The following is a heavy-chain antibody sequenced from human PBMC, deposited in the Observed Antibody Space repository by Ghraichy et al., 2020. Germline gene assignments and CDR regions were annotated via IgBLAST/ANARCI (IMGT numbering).Heavy chain of an antibody. D-gene: IGHD2-2*01. Sequence: TLSLTCTVSGGSISSYYWSWIRQPAGKGLEWIGRIYTSGSTNYNPSLKSRVTMSVDTSKNQFSLKLSSVTAADTAVYYCARGYCSSTSCYFDYWGQGTLVTVSS. J-gene: IGHJ4*02. CDR2: IYTSGST. CDR1: GGSISSYY. CDR3: ARGYCSSTSCYFDY. V-gene: IGHV4-4*07.